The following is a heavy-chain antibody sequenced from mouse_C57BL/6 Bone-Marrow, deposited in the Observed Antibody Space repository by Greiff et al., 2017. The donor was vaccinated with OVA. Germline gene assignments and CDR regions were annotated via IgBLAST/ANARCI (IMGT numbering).Heavy chain of an antibody. D-gene: IGHD1-1*01. CDR2: ILPGSGST. CDR1: GYTFTGYW. J-gene: IGHJ3*01. CDR3: ARQGALYYYGSSWFAY. Sequence: VQLQQSGAELLKPGASVKLSCKATGYTFTGYWIEWVKQRPGHGLEWIGEILPGSGSTNYNEKFKGKATFTADTSSNTAYRQLSSLTTEDSAIYYCARQGALYYYGSSWFAYWGQGTLVTVSA. V-gene: IGHV1-9*01.